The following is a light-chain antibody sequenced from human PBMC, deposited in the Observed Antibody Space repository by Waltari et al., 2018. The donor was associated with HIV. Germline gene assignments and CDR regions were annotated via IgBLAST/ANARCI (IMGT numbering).Light chain of an antibody. V-gene: IGKV1-5*03. Sequence: DFQMTQYPSTLSASVGDRVTITCRASHSVSSRVAWYQQTQGQATKLLIYGASSVNSAVPSRFSGSGSGTEFTLTISGLQPDDLATYYCQQYRYSPLTFGQGTKVDI. CDR3: QQYRYSPLT. CDR2: GAS. J-gene: IGKJ1*01. CDR1: HSVSSR.